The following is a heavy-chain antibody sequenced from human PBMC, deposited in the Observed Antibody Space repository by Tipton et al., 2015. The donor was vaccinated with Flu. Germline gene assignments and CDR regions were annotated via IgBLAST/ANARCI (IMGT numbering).Heavy chain of an antibody. J-gene: IGHJ6*03. D-gene: IGHD4-17*01. CDR2: ISSSSTYI. V-gene: IGHV3-21*06. Sequence: GSLRLSCAASGFTFSSYSMNWVRQAPGKGLEWVSSISSSSTYIYYADSVKGRFTISRDNSKNSVYLQMNSLRAEDTAVYYCARDPRYGQIYYYHYMDVWGKGATVTVSS. CDR1: GFTFSSYS. CDR3: ARDPRYGQIYYYHYMDV.